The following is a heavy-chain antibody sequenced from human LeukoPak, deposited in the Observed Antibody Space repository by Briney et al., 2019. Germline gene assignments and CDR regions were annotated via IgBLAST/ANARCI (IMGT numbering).Heavy chain of an antibody. Sequence: ASVTVSCKASGYTFTSYGISWVGQAPGQGLEWMGWISAYNGNTNYAQKLQGRVTMTTDTSTSTAYMELRSLRSDDTAVYYCARDREVFSAPDYWGQGTLVTASS. CDR1: GYTFTSYG. V-gene: IGHV1-18*01. J-gene: IGHJ4*02. D-gene: IGHD3-10*01. CDR3: ARDREVFSAPDY. CDR2: ISAYNGNT.